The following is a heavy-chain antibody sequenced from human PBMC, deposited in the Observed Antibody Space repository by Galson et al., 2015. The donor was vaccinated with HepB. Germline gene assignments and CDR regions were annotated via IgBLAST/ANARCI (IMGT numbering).Heavy chain of an antibody. V-gene: IGHV3-30-3*01. Sequence: SLRLSCAASGFTFSSYAMHWVRQAPGKGLEWVAVISYDGSNKYYADSVKGRFTFSRDNSKNTLYLQMNSLRAEDTAVYYCARDRGGGNSGWSWYYYYYYMDVWGKGTTVTVSS. CDR3: ARDRGGGNSGWSWYYYYYYMDV. D-gene: IGHD6-19*01. CDR2: ISYDGSNK. CDR1: GFTFSSYA. J-gene: IGHJ6*03.